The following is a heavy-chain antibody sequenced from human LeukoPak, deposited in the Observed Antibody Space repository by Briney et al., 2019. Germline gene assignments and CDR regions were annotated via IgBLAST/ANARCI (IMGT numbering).Heavy chain of an antibody. CDR1: GFTFGDYG. CDR2: IKPKTDGETT. J-gene: IGHJ4*02. D-gene: IGHD2-21*01. CDR3: ITPLPYSAQ. Sequence: GGSLRLSCTTSGFTFGDYGLNWVRQAPGKGLEWVGRIKPKTDGETTEYAAPVKDRFSISRDDSKSMMYLQMNSLKTEDTAVYYCITPLPYSAQGGQGTLVTVSS. V-gene: IGHV3-15*07.